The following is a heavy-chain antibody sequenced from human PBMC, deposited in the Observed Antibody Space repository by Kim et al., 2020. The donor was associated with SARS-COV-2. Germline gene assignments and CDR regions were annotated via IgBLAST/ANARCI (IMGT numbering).Heavy chain of an antibody. CDR3: ARHSRIVVVPAAIQA. CDR1: GGSISSSSYY. D-gene: IGHD2-2*01. Sequence: SETLSLTCTVSGGSISSSSYYWGWIRQPPGKGLEWIGSIYYSGSTYYNPSLKSRVTISVDTSKNQFSLKLSSVTAADTAVYYCARHSRIVVVPAAIQAWGQGTLVTVSS. J-gene: IGHJ4*02. CDR2: IYYSGST. V-gene: IGHV4-39*01.